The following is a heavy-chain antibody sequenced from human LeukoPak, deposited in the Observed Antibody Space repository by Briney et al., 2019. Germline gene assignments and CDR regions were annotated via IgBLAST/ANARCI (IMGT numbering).Heavy chain of an antibody. CDR2: ISSSSSYI. CDR3: ARYGSGSSPPFDY. Sequence: GGSLRLSCAASGFTFSSYSMNWVRQAPGKGLEWVSSISSSSSYIYYADSVKGRFTISRDNAKNSLYLQMNSLRAEDTAVYYCARYGSGSSPPFDYWGQGTLVTVSS. D-gene: IGHD3-10*01. V-gene: IGHV3-21*01. CDR1: GFTFSSYS. J-gene: IGHJ4*02.